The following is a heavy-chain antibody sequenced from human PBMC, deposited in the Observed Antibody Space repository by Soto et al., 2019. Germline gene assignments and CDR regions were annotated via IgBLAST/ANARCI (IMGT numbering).Heavy chain of an antibody. CDR2: ISGSGGST. CDR3: AKEFRSADIVVVPAGLAPDAFDI. Sequence: GGSLRLSCAASGFTFSSYAMSWVRQAPGKGLEWVSAISGSGGSTYYADSVKGRFTISRDNSKNTLYLQMNSLRAEDTAVYYCAKEFRSADIVVVPAGLAPDAFDIWGQGTMVTVSS. V-gene: IGHV3-23*01. J-gene: IGHJ3*02. D-gene: IGHD2-2*01. CDR1: GFTFSSYA.